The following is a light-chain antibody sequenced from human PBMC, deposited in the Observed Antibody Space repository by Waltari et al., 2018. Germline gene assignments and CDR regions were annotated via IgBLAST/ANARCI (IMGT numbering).Light chain of an antibody. CDR3: QQHGSSLWT. CDR1: QSVSNNY. V-gene: IGKV3-20*01. Sequence: EIVLTQSPGTLSLSPGERATLSCRASQSVSNNYLAWYRQKPGQAPRLLIYDASSRATGIPDRFSGSGSGTDFTLTISRLEPEDFVVYYCQQHGSSLWTFGQGTKVEVK. CDR2: DAS. J-gene: IGKJ1*01.